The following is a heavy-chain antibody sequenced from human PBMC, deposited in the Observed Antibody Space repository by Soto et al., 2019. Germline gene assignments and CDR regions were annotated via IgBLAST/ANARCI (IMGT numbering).Heavy chain of an antibody. D-gene: IGHD1-26*01. CDR2: IVVDSNTA. CDR1: GSTFNNFA. CDR3: ARAIKRWEVNYYFDF. Sequence: QVVLLQSGAEVKEPGSSVRVSCQVSGSTFNNFAFSWVRQAPGHGPEWMGGIVVDSNTAEYSQRFQDRVTISADTSTDTLYMELASLTFEDTAVYYCARAIKRWEVNYYFDFWGQGTLVTVSS. V-gene: IGHV1-69*06. J-gene: IGHJ4*02.